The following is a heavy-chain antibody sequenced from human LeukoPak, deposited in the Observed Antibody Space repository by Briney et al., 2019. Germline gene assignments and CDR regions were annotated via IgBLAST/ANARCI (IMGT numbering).Heavy chain of an antibody. D-gene: IGHD6-13*01. Sequence: PGGSLRLSCAASGFTFSSYGMHWVRQAPGQGLEWVSTIIGSADRTYYADSVKGRFSISRDNSRNTLYLQMNSLRAEDTAIYYCAKEPGSDVSNWYGAYDIWGQGTLVTVSS. CDR2: IIGSADRT. CDR1: GFTFSSYG. CDR3: AKEPGSDVSNWYGAYDI. V-gene: IGHV3-23*01. J-gene: IGHJ3*02.